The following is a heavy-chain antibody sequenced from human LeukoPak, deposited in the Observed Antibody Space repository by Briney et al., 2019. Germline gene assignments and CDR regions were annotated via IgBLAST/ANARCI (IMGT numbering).Heavy chain of an antibody. Sequence: GGSLRLSCAASGFTFSSYSMNRVRQPPGKGLEWVSSISSSSSYIYYADSVKGRFTISRDNAKNPLYLQMNSLRAEDTAVYYCARDYCSSTSCYLNYYYYMDVWGKGTTVTVSS. CDR1: GFTFSSYS. V-gene: IGHV3-21*01. CDR3: ARDYCSSTSCYLNYYYYMDV. CDR2: ISSSSSYI. D-gene: IGHD2-2*01. J-gene: IGHJ6*03.